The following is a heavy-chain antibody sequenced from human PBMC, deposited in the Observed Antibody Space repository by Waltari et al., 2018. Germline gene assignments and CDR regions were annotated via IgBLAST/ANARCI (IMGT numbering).Heavy chain of an antibody. Sequence: QVQLQQWGAGLLKPSETLSLTCAVYGGSFSGYYWSWIRQPPGKGLEWIGEINHSGSTNYNPSLKIRVTISVDTSKNQFSLKLSSVTAADTAVYYCARVIVVPAAIVYYYYYYMDVWGKGTTVTISS. CDR1: GGSFSGYY. CDR2: INHSGST. CDR3: ARVIVVPAAIVYYYYYYMDV. J-gene: IGHJ6*03. V-gene: IGHV4-34*01. D-gene: IGHD2-2*01.